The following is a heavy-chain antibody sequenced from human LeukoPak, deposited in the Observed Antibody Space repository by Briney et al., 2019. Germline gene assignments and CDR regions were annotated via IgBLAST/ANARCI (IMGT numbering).Heavy chain of an antibody. CDR2: INPNSGGT. CDR3: ATQGAGATDAFDI. D-gene: IGHD1-26*01. V-gene: IGHV1-2*02. Sequence: ASVKVSCKASGYTFTGYYMHWVRQAPGQGLEWMGWINPNSGGTNYAQKFQGRVTMTRDTSISTAYMELSRLRSDDTAVYHCATQGAGATDAFDIWGQGTMVTVSS. J-gene: IGHJ3*02. CDR1: GYTFTGYY.